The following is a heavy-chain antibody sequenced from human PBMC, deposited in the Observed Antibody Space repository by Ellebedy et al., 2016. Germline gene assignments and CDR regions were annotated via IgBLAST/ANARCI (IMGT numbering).Heavy chain of an antibody. CDR3: ARDSGSGSYFDY. Sequence: GESLKISXAASGFTFSSYAMHWVRQAPGKGLEWVAIISYDGSSKYYADSVKGRFSISRDNSKNTLSLQMNSLRAEDTAVFYCARDSGSGSYFDYWGQGTLVTVSS. D-gene: IGHD1-26*01. J-gene: IGHJ4*02. CDR2: ISYDGSSK. CDR1: GFTFSSYA. V-gene: IGHV3-30-3*01.